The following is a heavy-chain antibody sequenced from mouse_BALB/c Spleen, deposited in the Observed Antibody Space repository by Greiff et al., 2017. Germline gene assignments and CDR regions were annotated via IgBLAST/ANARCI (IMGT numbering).Heavy chain of an antibody. V-gene: IGHV5-2*01. D-gene: IGHD2-4*01. CDR1: EYEFPSHD. Sequence: EVQLVESGGGLVQPGESLKLSCESNEYEFPSHDMSWVRKTPEKRLELVAAINSDGGSTYYPDTMERRFIISRDNTKKTLYLQMSSLRSEDTALYYCARQPYYDYDDGYAMDYWGQGTSVTVSS. CDR2: INSDGGST. J-gene: IGHJ4*01. CDR3: ARQPYYDYDDGYAMDY.